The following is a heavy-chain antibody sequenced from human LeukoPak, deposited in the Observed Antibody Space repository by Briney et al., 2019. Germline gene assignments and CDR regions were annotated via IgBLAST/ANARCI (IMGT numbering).Heavy chain of an antibody. CDR1: GFSFSQYP. Sequence: GGSLRLSCAVSGFSFSQYPMDWVRQAPGKGLMWVSRIDTGGSSTYYADSVKGRFTISRDNAKNTLYLQMNSLRAEDTAVYYCARPAGAVPDEYWGQGTLVTVSS. V-gene: IGHV3-74*01. D-gene: IGHD6-19*01. CDR3: ARPAGAVPDEY. CDR2: IDTGGSST. J-gene: IGHJ4*02.